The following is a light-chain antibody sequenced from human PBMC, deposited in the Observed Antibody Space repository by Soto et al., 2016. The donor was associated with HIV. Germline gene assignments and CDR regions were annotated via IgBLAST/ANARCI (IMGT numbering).Light chain of an antibody. CDR2: DHS. Sequence: SYELTQPPSVSVAPGKTARIICGGNNIGSKSVHWNQQKPGQAPVLVVYDHSDRPSGIPERFSGSNSGNTATLTISGTQAMDEADYYCQAWDSSTFXVFGTGTKVTVL. CDR1: NIGSKS. J-gene: IGLJ1*01. CDR3: QAWDSSTFXV. V-gene: IGLV3-21*01.